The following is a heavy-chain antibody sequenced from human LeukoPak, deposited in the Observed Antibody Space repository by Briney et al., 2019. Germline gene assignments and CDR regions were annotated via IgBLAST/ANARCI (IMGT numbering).Heavy chain of an antibody. V-gene: IGHV4-34*01. CDR3: ARYQKDIVVVPASAWFDP. CDR1: GGSLSGYY. D-gene: IGHD2-2*01. CDR2: INHSGST. Sequence: SETLSLTCAVYGGSLSGYYWSWLRQPPGKGLEWIGEINHSGSTNYNPSLKSRVTISVDTSKNQFSLKLSSVTAADTAVYYCARYQKDIVVVPASAWFDPWGQGTLVTVSS. J-gene: IGHJ5*02.